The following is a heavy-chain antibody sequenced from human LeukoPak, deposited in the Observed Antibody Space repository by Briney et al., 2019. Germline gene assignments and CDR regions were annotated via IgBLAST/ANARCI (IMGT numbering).Heavy chain of an antibody. CDR2: IKQDGCEK. D-gene: IGHD3-3*01. Sequence: GGSLRLSCAASGFTFSNYWMTWVRQAPGKGLQWVANIKQDGCEKNYVDSVKGRFTISRDNAKNSVFLQMNSLRAEDTAVYYCARDRPIAISGVVILPWGQGTLVTVSS. CDR3: ARDRPIAISGVVILP. J-gene: IGHJ5*02. V-gene: IGHV3-7*01. CDR1: GFTFSNYW.